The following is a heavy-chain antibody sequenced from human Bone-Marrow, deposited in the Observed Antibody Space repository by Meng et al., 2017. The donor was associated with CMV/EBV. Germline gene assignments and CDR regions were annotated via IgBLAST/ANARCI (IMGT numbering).Heavy chain of an antibody. CDR1: GGSISSYY. D-gene: IGHD6-6*01. J-gene: IGHJ5*02. Sequence: GSLRLSCTVSGGSISSYYWSWIRQPPGKGLEWIGYIYYSGSTNYNPSLKSRVTISVDTSKNQFSLKLSSVTAADTAVYYGAREVQLVGSIDPWGQGTLVTVSS. CDR2: IYYSGST. V-gene: IGHV4-59*01. CDR3: AREVQLVGSIDP.